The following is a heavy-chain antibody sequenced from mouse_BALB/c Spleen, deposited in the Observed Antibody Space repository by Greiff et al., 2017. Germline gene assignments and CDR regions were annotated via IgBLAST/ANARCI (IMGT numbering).Heavy chain of an antibody. Sequence: VKLLESGPGLVAPSQSLSITCTVSGFSLTSYGVHWVRQPPGKGLEWLGVIWAGGSTNYNSALMSRLSISKDNSKSQVFLKMNSLQTDDTAMYYCARDGMGGNYEAMDYWGQGTSVTVSS. CDR1: GFSLTSYG. CDR2: IWAGGST. CDR3: ARDGMGGNYEAMDY. D-gene: IGHD2-1*01. V-gene: IGHV2-9*02. J-gene: IGHJ4*01.